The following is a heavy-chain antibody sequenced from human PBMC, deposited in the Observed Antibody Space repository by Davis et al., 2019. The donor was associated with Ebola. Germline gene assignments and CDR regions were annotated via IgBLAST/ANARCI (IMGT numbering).Heavy chain of an antibody. D-gene: IGHD4-11*01. J-gene: IGHJ4*02. CDR2: ISSSGNTI. CDR3: ARDWQYDY. Sequence: PGGSLRLSCAASGFTFSSYEMNWVRQAPGKGLEWVSFISSSGNTIYYADSVKGRFTISRDNAKNSLYLQMNSLRAEDTAVYYCARDWQYDYWGQGTLVTVSS. CDR1: GFTFSSYE. V-gene: IGHV3-48*03.